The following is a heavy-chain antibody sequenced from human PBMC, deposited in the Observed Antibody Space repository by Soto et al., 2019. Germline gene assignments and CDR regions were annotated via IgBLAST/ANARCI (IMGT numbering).Heavy chain of an antibody. D-gene: IGHD6-19*01. CDR1: GFTFSSYS. CDR2: ISSSSSYI. Sequence: EVQLVESGGGLVKPGGSLRLSCAASGFTFSSYSMNWVRQAPGKGLEWVSSISSSSSYIYYADSVKCRLTISRDNAKNSLYLQMNSLRAEDTAVYYCARDQTIPIAVARVDYWGQGTLVTVSS. CDR3: ARDQTIPIAVARVDY. J-gene: IGHJ4*02. V-gene: IGHV3-21*01.